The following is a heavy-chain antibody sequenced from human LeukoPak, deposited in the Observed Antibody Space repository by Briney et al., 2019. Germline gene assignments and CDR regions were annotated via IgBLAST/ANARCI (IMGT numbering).Heavy chain of an antibody. CDR1: GLTFSGYA. Sequence: PGGSLRLSCAASGLTFSGYAMSWVRQAPGKGLEWVSTISGSGGSTYYADSVKGRFTISRDNSKNTLYLQMNSLRAEDTAVYYCAKILWDYYDSSGYRGGSYFDYWGQGTLVTVSS. D-gene: IGHD3-22*01. CDR2: ISGSGGST. CDR3: AKILWDYYDSSGYRGGSYFDY. J-gene: IGHJ4*02. V-gene: IGHV3-23*01.